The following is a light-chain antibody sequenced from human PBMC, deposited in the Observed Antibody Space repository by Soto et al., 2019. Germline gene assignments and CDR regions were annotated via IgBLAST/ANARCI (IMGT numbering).Light chain of an antibody. CDR1: KLGDKY. V-gene: IGLV3-1*01. Sequence: SYELTQPPAVSVPPGQTASITCSGDKLGDKYASWYQQKPGQSPVLVIHQDNKRPSGIPERFSGSNSGNTATLTISGTQAMDEAHYYCQTWGRGTHVVFGGGTQLTVL. CDR2: QDN. J-gene: IGLJ2*01. CDR3: QTWGRGTHVV.